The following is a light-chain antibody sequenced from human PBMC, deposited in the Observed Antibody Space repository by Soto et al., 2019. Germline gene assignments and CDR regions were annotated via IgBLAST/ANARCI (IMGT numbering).Light chain of an antibody. Sequence: ELVLTQSPGTLSLSPGERGTLSCRASQTVSGSYVAWYQQKPGQAPRLLIYGASSRATGIPDRFSGSGSGTDFTLTIRRLEPEDFAVYYCHQYNNWWTXGQGTKVDIK. V-gene: IGKV3-20*01. CDR2: GAS. J-gene: IGKJ1*01. CDR3: HQYNNWWT. CDR1: QTVSGSY.